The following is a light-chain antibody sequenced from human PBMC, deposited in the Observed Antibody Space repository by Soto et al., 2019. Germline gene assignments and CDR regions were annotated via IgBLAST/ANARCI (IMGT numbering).Light chain of an antibody. CDR2: GAS. CDR1: QSVSRSY. Sequence: EIVLTQSPGTLSLSPGERATLSCRASQSVSRSYLAWYQQKPGQAPRLLIYGASSRATGIPDRFSGSWSGTDFTLTISRLEPEDFAVYYCQQYDSSPLTFGGGTKVEIK. J-gene: IGKJ4*01. V-gene: IGKV3-20*01. CDR3: QQYDSSPLT.